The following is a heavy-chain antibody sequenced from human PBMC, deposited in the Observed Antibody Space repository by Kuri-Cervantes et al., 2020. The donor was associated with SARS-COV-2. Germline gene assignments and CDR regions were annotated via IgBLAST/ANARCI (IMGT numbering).Heavy chain of an antibody. Sequence: SLKISCAASGFTFDDYGMHWVRQAPGKGLEWVSRISWNSGSIGYADSVKGRFTLSRDNAKNMLFLQMNSLRAEDTAVYYCVRDGDHWNFDYWGQGTLVTVSS. J-gene: IGHJ4*02. D-gene: IGHD1-1*01. CDR3: VRDGDHWNFDY. CDR2: ISWNSGSI. V-gene: IGHV3-9*01. CDR1: GFTFDDYG.